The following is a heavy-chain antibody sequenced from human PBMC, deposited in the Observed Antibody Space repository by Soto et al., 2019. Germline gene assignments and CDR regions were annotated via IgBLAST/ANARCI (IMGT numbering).Heavy chain of an antibody. D-gene: IGHD3-10*01. J-gene: IGHJ3*02. Sequence: GGSLRLSCAASGFTFSSYAMSWVRQAPGKGLEWVSAISGSGGSTYYADSVKGRFTISRDNSKNTRYLQMNNLRAEDTAVYYCAKEGGDLLWFGELYNPEDAFDIWGQGTMVTVSS. CDR1: GFTFSSYA. CDR3: AKEGGDLLWFGELYNPEDAFDI. V-gene: IGHV3-23*01. CDR2: ISGSGGST.